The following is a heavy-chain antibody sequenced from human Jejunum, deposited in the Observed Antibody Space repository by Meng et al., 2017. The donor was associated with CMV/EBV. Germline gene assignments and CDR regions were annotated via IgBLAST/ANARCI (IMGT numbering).Heavy chain of an antibody. J-gene: IGHJ4*02. D-gene: IGHD5-24*01. V-gene: IGHV3-30*02. Sequence: TFSLYGMHWVRQAPGKGLAWVASIMYDGTNQFYAESVKGRFIISRDKSTNTLFLQMNSLRPEDTSIYYCAKEQGSHNSWPQYYFDSWGQGALVTVSS. CDR3: AKEQGSHNSWPQYYFDS. CDR2: IMYDGTNQ. CDR1: TFSLYG.